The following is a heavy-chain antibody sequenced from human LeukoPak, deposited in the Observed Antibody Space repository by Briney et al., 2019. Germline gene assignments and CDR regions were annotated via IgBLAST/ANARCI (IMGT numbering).Heavy chain of an antibody. CDR3: AKGSHSLFRRVAAAGIDY. CDR1: GFTFSSYG. V-gene: IGHV3-30*18. CDR2: ISYDGSNK. D-gene: IGHD6-13*01. Sequence: GGSLRLSCAASGFTFSSYGMHWVRQAPGKGLEWVAVISYDGSNKYYADSVKGRFTISRDNSKNTLYLQMNSLRAEDTAVYYCAKGSHSLFRRVAAAGIDYWGQGTLVTVSS. J-gene: IGHJ4*02.